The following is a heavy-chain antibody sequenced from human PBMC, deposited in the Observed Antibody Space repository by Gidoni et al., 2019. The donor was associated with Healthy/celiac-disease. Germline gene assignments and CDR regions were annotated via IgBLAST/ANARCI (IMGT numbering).Heavy chain of an antibody. CDR1: GGSISSSSYY. D-gene: IGHD3-16*01. CDR3: ARIMITFGGAPRDGMDV. J-gene: IGHJ6*02. V-gene: IGHV4-39*01. Sequence: QLQLQEAGPGLVKPSETLSLTCTVSGGSISSSSYYWGWIRQPPGKGLEWIGSIYSSGSTYYNPSLKSRVTISVDTSKNQFSLKLSSVTAADTAVYYCARIMITFGGAPRDGMDVWGQGTTVTVSS. CDR2: IYSSGST.